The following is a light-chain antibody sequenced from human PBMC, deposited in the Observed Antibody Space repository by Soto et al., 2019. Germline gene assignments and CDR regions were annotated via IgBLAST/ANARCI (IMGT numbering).Light chain of an antibody. CDR3: QHYNTWSPGIT. CDR1: QSVSSN. V-gene: IGKV3-15*01. CDR2: GAS. J-gene: IGKJ5*01. Sequence: IVMSQSPLSLPVTPGEPSSISCISSQSVSSNYLAWYQQKPGQAPRLLIYGASTRATGIPARYSGSGSGTEFTLTISSLQSEDFAVYHCQHYNTWSPGITFGHGTRL.